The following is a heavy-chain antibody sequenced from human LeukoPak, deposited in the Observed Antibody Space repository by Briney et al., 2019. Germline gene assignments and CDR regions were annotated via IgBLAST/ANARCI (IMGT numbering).Heavy chain of an antibody. J-gene: IGHJ3*02. D-gene: IGHD2-15*01. CDR3: ARPYCSGGSCYDAFDI. CDR1: GFTVSSNY. CDR2: IYSGGST. Sequence: GESLRLSCAASGFTVSSNYMSWVRQAPGKGLEWVSVIYSGGSTYYADSVKGRFTISRDNSKNTLYLQMNSLRAEDTAVYYCARPYCSGGSCYDAFDIWGQGTMVTVSS. V-gene: IGHV3-66*01.